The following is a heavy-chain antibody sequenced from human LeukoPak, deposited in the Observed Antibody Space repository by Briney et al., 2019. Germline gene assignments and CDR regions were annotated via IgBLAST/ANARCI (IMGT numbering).Heavy chain of an antibody. Sequence: PGGSLRLSSAASGLTFSDYAMSWVRQAPGQGLEWVSGISGSAQRTYYADSVKGRFTISRDNFKRTLYLEMNSLRAEDTAVYYCAKRYIANTGPIDYWGQGTLVTVSS. V-gene: IGHV3-23*01. J-gene: IGHJ4*02. CDR2: ISGSAQRT. CDR1: GLTFSDYA. CDR3: AKRYIANTGPIDY. D-gene: IGHD1-1*01.